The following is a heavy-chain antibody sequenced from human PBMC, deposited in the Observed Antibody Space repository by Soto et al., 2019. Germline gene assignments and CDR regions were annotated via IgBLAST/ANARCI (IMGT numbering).Heavy chain of an antibody. D-gene: IGHD2-2*01. J-gene: IGHJ6*02. CDR3: ARDRIVVVPAAIDYYGMDV. CDR1: GDSVSSNRAT. Sequence: SQTLSLTCAISGDSVSSNRATWNWFRQSPSRGLEWLGRTYYRSKWYNDYAVSVKSRITINPDTSKNQFSLQLNSVTPEDTAVYYCARDRIVVVPAAIDYYGMDVWGQGTTVTVSS. CDR2: TYYRSKWYN. V-gene: IGHV6-1*01.